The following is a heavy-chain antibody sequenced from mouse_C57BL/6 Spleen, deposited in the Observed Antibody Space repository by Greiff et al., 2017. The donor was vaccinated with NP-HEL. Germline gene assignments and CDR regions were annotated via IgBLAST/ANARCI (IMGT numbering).Heavy chain of an antibody. J-gene: IGHJ2*01. Sequence: QVQLQQSGPELVKPGASVKISCKASGYAFSSSWMNWVKQRPGKGLEWIGRIYPGDGDTNYNGKFKGKATLTADKSSSTAYMQLSSLTSEDSAVYFCAREDTTVVATGDFDYWGQGTTLTVSS. D-gene: IGHD1-1*01. CDR1: GYAFSSSW. V-gene: IGHV1-82*01. CDR3: AREDTTVVATGDFDY. CDR2: IYPGDGDT.